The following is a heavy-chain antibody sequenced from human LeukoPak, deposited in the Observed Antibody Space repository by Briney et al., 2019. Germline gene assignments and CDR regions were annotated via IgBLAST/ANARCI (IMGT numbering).Heavy chain of an antibody. CDR1: GGSISSGDYY. V-gene: IGHV4-30-4*01. Sequence: SQTLSLTCTVSGGSISSGDYYWSWIRQPPGKGLERIGYIYYSRSTYYNPSLKSRVTISVDTSKNQFSLKLSSVTAADTAVYCCAKGIYGDPNWFDPWGQGTLVTVSS. D-gene: IGHD4-17*01. CDR2: IYYSRST. J-gene: IGHJ5*02. CDR3: AKGIYGDPNWFDP.